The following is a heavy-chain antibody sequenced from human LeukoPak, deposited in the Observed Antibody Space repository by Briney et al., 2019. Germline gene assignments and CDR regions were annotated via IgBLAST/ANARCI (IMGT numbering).Heavy chain of an antibody. V-gene: IGHV3-23*01. D-gene: IGHD1-26*01. CDR3: AKGIGLANDAFDI. J-gene: IGHJ3*02. CDR1: GFTFIGYA. Sequence: GGSLRLSCAASGFTFIGYAMSWVRQAPGKGLEWVSTISGSGGSTYYADSVKGRFTISRDNSKNTLYLQMISLRAEDTAVYCCAKGIGLANDAFDIWGRGTMVTVSS. CDR2: ISGSGGST.